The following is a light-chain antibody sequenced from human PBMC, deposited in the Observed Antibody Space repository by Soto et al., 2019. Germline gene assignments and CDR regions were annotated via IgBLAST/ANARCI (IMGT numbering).Light chain of an antibody. CDR2: DAS. CDR3: QQYESYSLT. V-gene: IGKV1-5*01. CDR1: HSIRDC. Sequence: DIQMTQSPCTLSASVGDSLTITCWASHSIRDCLAWYQQKPGKAPHLLIYDASNLGSGVPSRFSGSGSGTEFTLTISSLRPDDFAPYYCQQYESYSLTLGGGTRVEIK. J-gene: IGKJ4*02.